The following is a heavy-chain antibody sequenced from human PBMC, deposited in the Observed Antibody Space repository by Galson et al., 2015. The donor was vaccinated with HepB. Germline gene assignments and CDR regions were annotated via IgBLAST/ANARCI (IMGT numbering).Heavy chain of an antibody. CDR3: VKGHPVTSSLPNWFDP. D-gene: IGHD2-21*02. CDR1: GFTFSSYA. V-gene: IGHV3-64D*06. Sequence: SLRLSCAASGFTFSSYAMHWVRQAPGKGLEYVSAISSNGGSTYYADSVKGRFTISRDNSKNTLYLQMSSLRAEDTAVYYCVKGHPVTSSLPNWFDPWGQGTLVTVSS. CDR2: ISSNGGST. J-gene: IGHJ5*02.